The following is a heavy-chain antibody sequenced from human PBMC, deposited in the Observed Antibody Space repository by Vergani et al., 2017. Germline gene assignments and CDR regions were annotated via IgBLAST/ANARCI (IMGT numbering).Heavy chain of an antibody. CDR3: ARDAPVAGTAYFGYYYYYYGMDV. CDR1: GFTFSSYS. J-gene: IGHJ6*02. CDR2: ISSSSSYI. Sequence: EVQLVESGGGLVKPGGSLRLSCAASGFTFSSYSMNWVRQAPGKGLEWVSSISSSSSYIYYADSVKGRFTISRDNAKNSLYLQMNSLRAEDTAVYYCARDAPVAGTAYFGYYYYYYGMDVWGQGTTVTVSS. V-gene: IGHV3-21*01. D-gene: IGHD6-19*01.